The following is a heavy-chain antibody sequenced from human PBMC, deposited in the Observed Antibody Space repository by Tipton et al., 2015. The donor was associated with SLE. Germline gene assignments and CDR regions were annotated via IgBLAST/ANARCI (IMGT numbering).Heavy chain of an antibody. CDR3: ARNAALDI. CDR1: GFTLSNHD. J-gene: IGHJ3*02. Sequence: SLRLSCAASGFTLSNHDMSWVRQAPGKGPEWVSVIYSGGGGSTSYADSVKGRFTISRDNSKNTLYLQMNSLRAEDTAVYYCARNAALDIWGQGTMVTVSS. V-gene: IGHV3-23*03. CDR2: IYSGGGGST.